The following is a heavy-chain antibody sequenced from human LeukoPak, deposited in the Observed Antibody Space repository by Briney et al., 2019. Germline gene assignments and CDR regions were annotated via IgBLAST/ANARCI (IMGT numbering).Heavy chain of an antibody. CDR2: ISAYNGNT. V-gene: IGHV1-18*01. CDR1: GDTFTSYG. D-gene: IGHD1-26*01. J-gene: IGHJ4*02. CDR3: ARDLFAGSYYVLGDPHLDY. Sequence: GASVKVSCKASGDTFTSYGISWVRQAPGQGLEWMGWISAYNGNTNYAQKLQGRVTMTTDTSTSTAYMELRSLRSDDTAVYYCARDLFAGSYYVLGDPHLDYWGQGTLVTVSS.